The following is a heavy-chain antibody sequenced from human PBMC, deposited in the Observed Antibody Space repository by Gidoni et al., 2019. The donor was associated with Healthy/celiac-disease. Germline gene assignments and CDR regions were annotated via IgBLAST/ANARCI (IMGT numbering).Heavy chain of an antibody. Sequence: QVQLVESGGGVVQPGRSMRLSCAASGFTFSSYGMHWVRQAPGKGLEWVAVIWYDGSNKYYADSVKGRFTISRDNSKNTLYLQMNSLRAEDTAVYYCARGGIAVAGMAEDYWGQGTLVTVSS. CDR3: ARGGIAVAGMAEDY. D-gene: IGHD6-19*01. CDR1: GFTFSSYG. J-gene: IGHJ4*02. CDR2: IWYDGSNK. V-gene: IGHV3-33*01.